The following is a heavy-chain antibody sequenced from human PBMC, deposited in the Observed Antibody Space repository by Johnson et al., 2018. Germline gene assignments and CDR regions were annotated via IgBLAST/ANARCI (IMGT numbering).Heavy chain of an antibody. Sequence: QVQLVESGGGLVKPGGSLRLSCAASGFTFSDYYMSWIRQAPGKGLEWVSYISITGTTIYYADSVKGRFTISRDNSKNTLYLQMNSLRAGDTAGYYCARGAYYYDSSGYNLGIGHAFDIWGQGTTVTVSS. V-gene: IGHV3-11*04. CDR3: ARGAYYYDSSGYNLGIGHAFDI. D-gene: IGHD3-22*01. CDR2: ISITGTTI. CDR1: GFTFSDYY. J-gene: IGHJ3*02.